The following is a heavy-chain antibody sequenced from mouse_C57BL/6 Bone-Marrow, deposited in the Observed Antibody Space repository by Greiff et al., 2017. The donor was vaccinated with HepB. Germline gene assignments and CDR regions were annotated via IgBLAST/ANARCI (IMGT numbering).Heavy chain of an antibody. CDR2: ISDGGSYT. D-gene: IGHD1-1*01. J-gene: IGHJ1*03. V-gene: IGHV5-4*01. CDR3: ARAGNFIGYGWYFDV. Sequence: EVQWVESGGGLVKPGGSLKLSCAASGFTFSSYAMSWVRQTPEKRLEWVATISDGGSYTYYPDNVKGRFTISRDNAKNNLYLQMSHLKSEDTAMYYCARAGNFIGYGWYFDVWGTGTTVTVSS. CDR1: GFTFSSYA.